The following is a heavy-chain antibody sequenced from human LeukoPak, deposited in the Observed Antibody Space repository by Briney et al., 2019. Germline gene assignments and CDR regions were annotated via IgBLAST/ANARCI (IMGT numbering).Heavy chain of an antibody. CDR3: AKDRRELVRFDS. D-gene: IGHD1-26*01. CDR1: GFTFEDYA. CDR2: ISGDGGST. Sequence: GGSLRLSCAASGFTFEDYAMQWVGQAPGKGLEWVSLISGDGGSTYYADSVKGRFTISRDNSKNSLYLQMNSLRTEDTALYYCAKDRRELVRFDSWGQGTLVTVSS. V-gene: IGHV3-43*02. J-gene: IGHJ4*02.